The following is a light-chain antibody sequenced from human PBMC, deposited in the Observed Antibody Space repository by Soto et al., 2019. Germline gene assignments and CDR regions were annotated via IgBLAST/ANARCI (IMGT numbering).Light chain of an antibody. V-gene: IGLV1-51*01. CDR2: DNN. Sequence: QSVLTQPPSASVAPGQRVSISCSGSNSNIGNNYVSWYQQFPGTAPKLLIYDNNKRPSGIPDRFSGSKSGTSATLDITGLQTGDEDDYYCGTWDNGLRAPYVFGTGTKLTVL. CDR3: GTWDNGLRAPYV. CDR1: NSNIGNNY. J-gene: IGLJ1*01.